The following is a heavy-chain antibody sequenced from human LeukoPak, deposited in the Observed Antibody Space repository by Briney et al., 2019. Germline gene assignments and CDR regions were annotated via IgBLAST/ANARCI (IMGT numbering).Heavy chain of an antibody. CDR1: GVSISSYY. CDR2: IYPSGTP. Sequence: PSETLSLTCTVSGVSISSYYWSWIRQPAGKGLEWIGRIYPSGTPHYNPSLKSRVTMSVDTSKNQFSLKLSSVAAADTAVYYCARLSTVTTSFDYWGQGTLVTVSS. CDR3: ARLSTVTTSFDY. D-gene: IGHD4-17*01. J-gene: IGHJ4*02. V-gene: IGHV4-4*07.